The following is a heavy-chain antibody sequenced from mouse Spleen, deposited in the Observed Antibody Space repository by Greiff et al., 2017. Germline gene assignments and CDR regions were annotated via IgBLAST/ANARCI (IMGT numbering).Heavy chain of an antibody. CDR2: INPNNGGT. CDR3: ARSANYYGSRGGFAY. J-gene: IGHJ3*01. Sequence: VQLQQSGPELVKPGASVKMSCKASGYTFTDYNMHWVKQSHGKSLEWIGYINPNNGGTSYNQKFKGKATLTVNKSSSTAYMELRSLTSEDSAVYYCARSANYYGSRGGFAYWGQGTLVTVSA. D-gene: IGHD1-1*01. V-gene: IGHV1-22*01. CDR1: GYTFTDYN.